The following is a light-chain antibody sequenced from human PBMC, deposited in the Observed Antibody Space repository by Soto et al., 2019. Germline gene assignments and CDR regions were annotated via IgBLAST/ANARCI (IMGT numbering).Light chain of an antibody. J-gene: IGLJ1*01. CDR3: QSYDSSLSGYYV. CDR2: GNN. V-gene: IGLV1-40*01. Sequence: QSVLSQPPSASGTPGQRVTISCSGSSSNIGRNYIYWYQQLPGTAPKLLIYGNNNRPSGVPDRFSGSKSGTSASLAITGLQAEDEADYYCQSYDSSLSGYYVFGTGTKVTVL. CDR1: SSNIGRNY.